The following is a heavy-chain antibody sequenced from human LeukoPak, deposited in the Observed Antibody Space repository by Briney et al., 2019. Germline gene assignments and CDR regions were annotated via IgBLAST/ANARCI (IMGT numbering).Heavy chain of an antibody. CDR2: IRYDGSNK. J-gene: IGHJ4*02. CDR1: GFTFSSYG. V-gene: IGHV3-30*02. CDR3: AKPGDYGDYFDY. Sequence: GGSLRLSCVASGFTFSSYGMHWVRQAPGKGLEWVTFIRYDGSNKYYADSVKGRFTISRDNSKNTLYLQMNSLRAEDTAVYYCAKPGDYGDYFDYWGQGTLVTVSS. D-gene: IGHD4-17*01.